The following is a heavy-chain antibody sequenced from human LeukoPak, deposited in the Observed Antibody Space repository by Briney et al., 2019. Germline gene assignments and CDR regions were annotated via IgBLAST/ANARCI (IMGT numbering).Heavy chain of an antibody. J-gene: IGHJ5*02. CDR3: ARDLTGSNWFDP. D-gene: IGHD1-20*01. CDR1: GGTFSSYA. Sequence: ASVKVSCKASGGTFSSYAISWVRQAPGQGLEWMGGIIPILGTANYAQKFQGRVTITTDESTSTAYMELSSLRSEDTAVYYCARDLTGSNWFDPWGQGTLVTASS. V-gene: IGHV1-69*05. CDR2: IIPILGTA.